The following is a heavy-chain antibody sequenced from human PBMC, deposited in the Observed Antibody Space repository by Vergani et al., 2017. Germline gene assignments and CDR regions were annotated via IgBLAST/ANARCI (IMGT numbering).Heavy chain of an antibody. Sequence: QLQLQESGPGLVKPSETLSLTCTVSGGSISSSSYYWGWIRQPPGKGLGWLGEINHSGSTNYNPSPKSRVTIPVDTSKNHFSLKLSSVTAADTAVYYCASIGLTAARSGGSDYWGQGTLVTVSS. J-gene: IGHJ4*02. CDR1: GGSISSSSYY. CDR2: INHSGST. D-gene: IGHD6-6*01. CDR3: ASIGLTAARSGGSDY. V-gene: IGHV4-39*07.